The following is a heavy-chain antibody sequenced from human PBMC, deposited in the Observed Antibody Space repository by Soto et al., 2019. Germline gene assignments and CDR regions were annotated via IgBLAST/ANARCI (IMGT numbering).Heavy chain of an antibody. CDR2: ISYDGSNK. CDR1: GFTFSSYA. Sequence: SLKISCAASGFTFSSYAMHWVRQAPGKGLEWVAVISYDGSNKYYADSVKGRFTISRDNSKNTLYLQMNSLRAEDTAVYYCARGGRFGIVVVPAAIATFDIWGQGTMVTVSS. V-gene: IGHV3-30-3*01. J-gene: IGHJ3*02. CDR3: ARGGRFGIVVVPAAIATFDI. D-gene: IGHD2-2*01.